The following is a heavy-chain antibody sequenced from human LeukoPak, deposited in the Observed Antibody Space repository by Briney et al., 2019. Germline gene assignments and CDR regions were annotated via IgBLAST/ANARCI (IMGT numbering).Heavy chain of an antibody. CDR2: INHSGST. D-gene: IGHD2-2*01. Sequence: SETLSLTCAVCGGSFSGYYWSWIRQPPGKGLEWIGEINHSGSTNYNPSLKSRVTISVDTSKNQFSLKLSSVTAADTAVYYCAREGGYCSSTSCYYKFNWFDPWGQGTLVTVSS. CDR3: AREGGYCSSTSCYYKFNWFDP. J-gene: IGHJ5*02. CDR1: GGSFSGYY. V-gene: IGHV4-34*01.